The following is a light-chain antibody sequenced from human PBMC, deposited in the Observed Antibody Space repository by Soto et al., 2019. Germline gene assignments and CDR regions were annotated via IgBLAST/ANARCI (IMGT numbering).Light chain of an antibody. CDR3: QQYISSPLT. V-gene: IGKV3-20*01. Sequence: EIVMTQSPGTLSLSPGEGATLSCRASRSINSNFLAWYQQKPGQAPSLLTYGASSRATDVPDRFSASGPGTDFALTISRLEPEDVAVYYCQQYISSPLTFGGGTKVHIK. CDR1: RSINSNF. CDR2: GAS. J-gene: IGKJ4*01.